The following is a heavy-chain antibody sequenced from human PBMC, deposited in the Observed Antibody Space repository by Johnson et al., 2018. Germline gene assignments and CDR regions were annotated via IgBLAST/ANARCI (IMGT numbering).Heavy chain of an antibody. Sequence: QVQLVESGGGLVKPGGSLRLSCAASGFTFSDYYMSWIRQAPGKGLEWVSYISSSGSTIYYADSVKGRFTISRDNAKNSRYQQMNSLRAVDTAVDYCARDSPGGGGPLDAFDIWGQGTMVTVSS. J-gene: IGHJ3*02. V-gene: IGHV3-11*04. D-gene: IGHD2-15*01. CDR3: ARDSPGGGGPLDAFDI. CDR1: GFTFSDYY. CDR2: ISSSGSTI.